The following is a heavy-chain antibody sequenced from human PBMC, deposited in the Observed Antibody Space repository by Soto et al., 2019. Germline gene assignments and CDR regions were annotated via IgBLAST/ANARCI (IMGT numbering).Heavy chain of an antibody. CDR1: GGTFSSYA. V-gene: IGHV1-69*06. Sequence: SVKVSCKASGGTFSSYAISWVRQAPGQGLEWMGGIIPIFGTANYAQKFQGRVTITADKSTSTAYMELSSLRSEDTAVYYCASPSPLRFLEWLLYPLDYWGQGTLVTVSS. CDR2: IIPIFGTA. CDR3: ASPSPLRFLEWLLYPLDY. D-gene: IGHD3-3*01. J-gene: IGHJ4*02.